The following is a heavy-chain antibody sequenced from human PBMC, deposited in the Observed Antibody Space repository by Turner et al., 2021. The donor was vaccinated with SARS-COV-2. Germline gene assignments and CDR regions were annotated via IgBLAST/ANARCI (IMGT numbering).Heavy chain of an antibody. J-gene: IGHJ6*03. Sequence: QVQLVESGGGVVQPGRSLRLSCAASGFTFSSYGMHWVRQAPGKGLEWMAVISSDGSNKYYADSVKGRFTIPRDNSKNTLYLQMSSLRAEDTAVYYCAKCGYQYYHYYYMDVWGKGTTVTVSS. CDR2: ISSDGSNK. V-gene: IGHV3-30*18. D-gene: IGHD6-25*01. CDR3: AKCGYQYYHYYYMDV. CDR1: GFTFSSYG.